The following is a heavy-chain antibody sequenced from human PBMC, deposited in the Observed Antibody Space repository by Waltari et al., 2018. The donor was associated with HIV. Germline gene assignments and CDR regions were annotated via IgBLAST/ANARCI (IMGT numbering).Heavy chain of an antibody. D-gene: IGHD2-2*02. Sequence: QVQLQQWGAGLLKPSETLSLTCAVYGGSFSGYYWSWIRQPPGKGLEWIGEINHRGSTNYNPSLKSRVIISVDTSMNQFSLKLISGTAADTAVYYCARARYCSSTRCYTKGRRNSFYYYALDVWGQGTTVTVSS. J-gene: IGHJ6*02. V-gene: IGHV4-34*01. CDR2: INHRGST. CDR1: GGSFSGYY. CDR3: ARARYCSSTRCYTKGRRNSFYYYALDV.